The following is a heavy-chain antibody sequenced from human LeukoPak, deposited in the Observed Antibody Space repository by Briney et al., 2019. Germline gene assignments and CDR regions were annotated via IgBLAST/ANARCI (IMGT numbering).Heavy chain of an antibody. CDR2: IYYSGST. CDR3: AKSNGYGLVDI. Sequence: PSETLSLTCTVSAGSISSYYWSWIRQPPGKGLERIGYIYYSGSTNYNPSLKSRVTILVDTSRNQFSLKLNSVTAADTAVYYCAKSNGYGLVDIWGQGTMVTVSS. V-gene: IGHV4-59*08. D-gene: IGHD3-10*01. J-gene: IGHJ3*02. CDR1: AGSISSYY.